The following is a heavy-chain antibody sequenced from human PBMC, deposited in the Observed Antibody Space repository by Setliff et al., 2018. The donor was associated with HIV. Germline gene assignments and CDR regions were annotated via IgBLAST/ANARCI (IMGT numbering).Heavy chain of an antibody. CDR3: ARDSRWLQFPYFDS. J-gene: IGHJ4*01. V-gene: IGHV4-38-2*02. CDR1: GDFFSSDYY. D-gene: IGHD5-12*01. Sequence: SETLSLTCTASGDFFSSDYYWGWIRQPPGKGLEWIGHMYTDGSTNYNPSFKSRVTISADTSKNQFSLKLSSVTAADTAVYYCARDSRWLQFPYFDSWGQGTPVTVS. CDR2: MYTDGST.